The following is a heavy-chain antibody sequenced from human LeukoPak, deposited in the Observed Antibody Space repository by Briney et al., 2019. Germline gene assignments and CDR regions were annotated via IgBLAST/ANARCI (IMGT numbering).Heavy chain of an antibody. V-gene: IGHV3-43D*03. J-gene: IGHJ4*02. D-gene: IGHD2-15*01. CDR3: AKDQGDCSGGSCYYFDY. Sequence: PGGSLRLSCAASGFNFDDYAMHWVRQAPGKGLEWVSLISWDGGSTYYADSVKGRFTISRDNSKNSLYLQMNSLRAEDTALYYCAKDQGDCSGGSCYYFDYWGQGTLVTVSS. CDR2: ISWDGGST. CDR1: GFNFDDYA.